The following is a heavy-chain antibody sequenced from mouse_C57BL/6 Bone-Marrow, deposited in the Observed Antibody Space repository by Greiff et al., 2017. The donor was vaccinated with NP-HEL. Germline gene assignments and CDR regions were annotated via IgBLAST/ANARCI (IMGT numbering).Heavy chain of an antibody. V-gene: IGHV14-4*01. Sequence: VQLQQSGAELVRPGASVKLSCTASGFNIKDDYMHWVKQRPEQGLEWIGWIDPENGDTEYASKFQGKATITADTSSNTAYLPLSSLTSEDTAVYYCTTREDWFAYWGQGTLVTVSA. CDR3: TTREDWFAY. CDR2: IDPENGDT. J-gene: IGHJ3*01. CDR1: GFNIKDDY.